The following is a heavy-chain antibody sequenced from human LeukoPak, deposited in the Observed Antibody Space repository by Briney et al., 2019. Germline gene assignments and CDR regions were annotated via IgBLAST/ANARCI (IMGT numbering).Heavy chain of an antibody. CDR2: IYYSGST. V-gene: IGHV4-59*01. CDR1: GGSISSYY. Sequence: SETLSLTCTVSGGSISSYYWSWTRQPPGKGLEWIGYIYYSGSTNYNPSLKSRVTISVDTSKNQFSLKLSSVTAADTAVYYCARVLYSYANTYYFDYWGQGTLVTVSS. J-gene: IGHJ4*02. D-gene: IGHD5-18*01. CDR3: ARVLYSYANTYYFDY.